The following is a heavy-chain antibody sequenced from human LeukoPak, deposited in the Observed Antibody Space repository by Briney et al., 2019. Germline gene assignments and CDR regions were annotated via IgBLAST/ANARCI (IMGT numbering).Heavy chain of an antibody. V-gene: IGHV1-46*01. CDR1: GNTFSSYF. J-gene: IGHJ3*02. CDR2: ISPSGGTT. D-gene: IGHD4-23*01. CDR3: GRVTLYAFDI. Sequence: ASVKVSCKASGNTFSSYFIHWVRPAPGHGLEWMGIISPSGGTTSYAQEFQGRVTMTRDTSTSTVYMELSSLRSEDTAVYYCGRVTLYAFDIWGQGTMVTVSS.